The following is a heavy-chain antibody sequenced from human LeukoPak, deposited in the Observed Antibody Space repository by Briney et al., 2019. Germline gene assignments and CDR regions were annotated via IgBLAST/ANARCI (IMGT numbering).Heavy chain of an antibody. J-gene: IGHJ3*02. Sequence: PGGSLRLSCAASGFTFSSYSTNWVRQAPGKGLEWVSSISSSSSYIYYADSVKGRFTISRDNAKNSLYLQMNSLRAEDTAVYYCARGLGYYYDSSNAFDIWGQGTMVTVSS. CDR2: ISSSSSYI. V-gene: IGHV3-21*01. CDR3: ARGLGYYYDSSNAFDI. CDR1: GFTFSSYS. D-gene: IGHD3-22*01.